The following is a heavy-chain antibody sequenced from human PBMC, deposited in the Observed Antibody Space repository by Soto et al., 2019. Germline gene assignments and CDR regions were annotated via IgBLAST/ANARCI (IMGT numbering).Heavy chain of an antibody. J-gene: IGHJ4*02. CDR2: IIPIFGTA. CDR3: ARDQGRKNWNDVWGTDY. V-gene: IGHV1-69*13. Sequence: GASVKVSCKASGCTFSSYAISWVRQAPGQGLEWMGGIIPIFGTANYAQKFQGRVTITADESTSTAYMELSSLRSEDTAVYYCARDQGRKNWNDVWGTDYWGQGTLVTVSS. CDR1: GCTFSSYA. D-gene: IGHD1-1*01.